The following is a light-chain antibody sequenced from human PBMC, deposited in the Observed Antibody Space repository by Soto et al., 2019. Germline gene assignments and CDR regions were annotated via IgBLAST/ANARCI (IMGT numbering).Light chain of an antibody. CDR3: QHYKMYSPWT. Sequence: EIVMTQSPSTLASSPAEIVTLSSTASQSLSGNLAWYQQKPGQAPRLLIFRASTRATGVPARFSGRGSGTEFTLTISSLQPDDFATYYCQHYKMYSPWTFGQGTKVDIK. J-gene: IGKJ1*01. CDR2: RAS. CDR1: QSLSGN. V-gene: IGKV3-15*01.